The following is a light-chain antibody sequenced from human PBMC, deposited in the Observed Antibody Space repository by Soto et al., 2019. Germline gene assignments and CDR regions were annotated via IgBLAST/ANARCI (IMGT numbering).Light chain of an antibody. V-gene: IGKV3-20*01. J-gene: IGKJ2*01. CDR1: QSVSRSF. CDR3: QHYHSSPYT. CDR2: GSS. Sequence: EIVLTQSPGTLSLSPGERATLSCRASQSVSRSFLAWYQHQQRPGQAPRLHIYGSSSRATGIPDRLSGSGAGTDFTLTTSRLEPEDFAVYYCQHYHSSPYTFGQGTKLEI.